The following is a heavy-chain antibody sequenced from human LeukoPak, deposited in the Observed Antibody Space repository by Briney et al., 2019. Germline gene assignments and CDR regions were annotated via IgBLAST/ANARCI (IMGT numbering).Heavy chain of an antibody. CDR1: GGSISSSNW. J-gene: IGHJ4*02. CDR3: ARQGDSGWYYFDY. Sequence: PSGTLSLTCAVPGGSISSSNWWSWVRQPPGKGLEWIGEIYHSGSTNYNPSLKSRVTISVDKSKNQFSLKLTSVTAADTAAYYCARQGDSGWYYFDYWGLGALVTVSS. D-gene: IGHD6-19*01. CDR2: IYHSGST. V-gene: IGHV4-4*02.